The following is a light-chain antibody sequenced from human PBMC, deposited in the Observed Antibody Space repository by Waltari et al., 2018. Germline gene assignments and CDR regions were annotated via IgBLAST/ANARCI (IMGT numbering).Light chain of an antibody. CDR1: HSITIW. J-gene: IGKJ1*01. CDR3: QQYNTYPWT. V-gene: IGKV1-5*01. Sequence: DIQMTQSPSPLSASVGDRITITCRASHSITIWLAWYQQKPGKAPKRLIYSASSLESGVPSRFSGSGSGTEFTLTISSLQPDDFATYYCQQYNTYPWTFGQGTKVEIK. CDR2: SAS.